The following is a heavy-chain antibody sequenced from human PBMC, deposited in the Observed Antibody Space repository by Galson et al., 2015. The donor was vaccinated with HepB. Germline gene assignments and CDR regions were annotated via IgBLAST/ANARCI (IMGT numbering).Heavy chain of an antibody. Sequence: SLRLSCAASGFTFSSYAFNWVRQAPGKGLEWLSFITSSSSPIYYADSVKGRFTISRDNAKNSLYLQMNSLRAEDTAVYYCARDKFGGSFDIWGQGTMVTVSS. D-gene: IGHD3-16*01. CDR3: ARDKFGGSFDI. CDR2: ITSSSSPI. V-gene: IGHV3-48*01. CDR1: GFTFSSYA. J-gene: IGHJ3*02.